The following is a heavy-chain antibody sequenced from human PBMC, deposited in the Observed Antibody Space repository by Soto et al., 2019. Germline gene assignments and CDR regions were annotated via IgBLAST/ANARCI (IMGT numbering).Heavy chain of an antibody. Sequence: PSETLSLTCTVSGGSISSGGYYWSWIRQHPGKGLEWIGYISNSGSTGYNPSLKTRLSMSVDNAKNSVYLDMNSLSAEDTAVYYCARESEDLTSNFDYWGQGTLVTVSS. J-gene: IGHJ4*02. CDR3: ARESEDLTSNFDY. CDR2: ISNSGST. V-gene: IGHV4-31*02. CDR1: GGSISSGGYY.